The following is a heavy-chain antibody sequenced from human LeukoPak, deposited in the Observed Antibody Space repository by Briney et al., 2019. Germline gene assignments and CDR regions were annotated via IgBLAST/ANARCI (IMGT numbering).Heavy chain of an antibody. D-gene: IGHD7-27*01. Sequence: PGGSLRLSCAASGFTFSDHYMDWVRQAPGKGLEWVGRTRNKANSYTTEYAASVKGRFTISRDDLKNSLYLQMNSLKTEDTAVYYCARVAGEDYYYYGMDVWGQGTTVTVSS. V-gene: IGHV3-72*01. CDR2: TRNKANSYTT. J-gene: IGHJ6*02. CDR1: GFTFSDHY. CDR3: ARVAGEDYYYYGMDV.